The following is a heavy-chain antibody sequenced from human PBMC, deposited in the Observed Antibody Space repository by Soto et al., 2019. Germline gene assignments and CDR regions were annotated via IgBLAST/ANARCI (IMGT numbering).Heavy chain of an antibody. J-gene: IGHJ5*02. D-gene: IGHD1-26*01. V-gene: IGHV3-72*01. CDR1: GFAFSAYF. Sequence: EVQLVESGGGLVQPGGSLRLSCAASGFAFSAYFIDWVRQAPGKGLEWVGRVRNGVRGYTTEYAASVKGRFTNSRDDSKNSVYLQMNSLRTSHTAVDNSVTDRSWRYESWGQGTLVTVSS. CDR3: VTDRSWRYES. CDR2: VRNGVRGYTT.